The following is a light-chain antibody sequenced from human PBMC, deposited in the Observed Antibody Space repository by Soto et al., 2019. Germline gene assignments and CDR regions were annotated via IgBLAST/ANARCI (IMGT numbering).Light chain of an antibody. Sequence: IVFTQSPGPLSLSPGERTTLSCVASQSISRYLAWYQQKPGQGPRLLIYGASSRATGTPDRFSGSGSGTDFTLTINRLEPEDFALYYCQQYGSSPPTFGQGTKVDIK. V-gene: IGKV3-20*01. J-gene: IGKJ1*01. CDR1: QSISRY. CDR2: GAS. CDR3: QQYGSSPPT.